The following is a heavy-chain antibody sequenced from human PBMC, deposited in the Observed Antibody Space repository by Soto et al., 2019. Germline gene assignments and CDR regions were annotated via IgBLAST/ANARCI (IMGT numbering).Heavy chain of an antibody. J-gene: IGHJ4*02. CDR2: ISVYNGNT. Sequence: GASVKVSCKASGYTFTGYGISWVRQAPGQGLEWMGWISVYNGNTDYAQKIQGRVTMTTDTSTSTAYMELRSPRSDDTAVYYCARDDCSGGSCYYDYWGQGTLVTVSS. V-gene: IGHV1-18*01. CDR1: GYTFTGYG. CDR3: ARDDCSGGSCYYDY. D-gene: IGHD2-15*01.